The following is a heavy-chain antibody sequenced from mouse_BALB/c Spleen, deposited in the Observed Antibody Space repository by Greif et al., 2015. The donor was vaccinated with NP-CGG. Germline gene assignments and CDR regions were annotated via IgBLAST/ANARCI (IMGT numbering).Heavy chain of an antibody. V-gene: IGHV1-14*01. CDR1: GYTFTSHV. CDR3: ARWGRYDVYAMDY. Sequence: EVQLQQSGPELVKPGASVKMSCKASGYTFTSHVMHWVKQKPGQGLEWIGYINPYNDGTKYNEKFKGKATLTSDESSSTAYMELSSLTSEDSAVYYCARWGRYDVYAMDYWGQGTSVTVSS. D-gene: IGHD2-14*01. J-gene: IGHJ4*01. CDR2: INPYNDGT.